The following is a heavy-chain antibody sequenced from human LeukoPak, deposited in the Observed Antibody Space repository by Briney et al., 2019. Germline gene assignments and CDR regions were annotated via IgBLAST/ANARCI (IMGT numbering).Heavy chain of an antibody. J-gene: IGHJ4*02. CDR2: ISGDGGGT. Sequence: GGPLRLSCVASGLPIADYAMHWVRLAPGKGLEWVSLISGDGGGTYYADSVKGRFTISRDNSKNSLFLQMSSLRTEDTALYYCARERVQHGPFDYWGQGTLVTVSS. CDR1: GLPIADYA. CDR3: ARERVQHGPFDY. V-gene: IGHV3-43*02. D-gene: IGHD1-1*01.